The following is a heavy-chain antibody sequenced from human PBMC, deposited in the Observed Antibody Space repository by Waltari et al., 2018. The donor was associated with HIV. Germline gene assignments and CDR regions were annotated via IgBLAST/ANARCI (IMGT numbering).Heavy chain of an antibody. J-gene: IGHJ5*02. CDR3: ARATGSKSWFDH. CDR1: AYSISSDYY. D-gene: IGHD5-12*01. V-gene: IGHV4-38-2*02. CDR2: IYHSGST. Sequence: QVQLQESGPGLVKPSETLSLTCTVSAYSISSDYYWGWIRQPPGKGLEWIGSIYHSGSTYYNPSLKSRVTISVDTSKNQFSLKLSSVTAADTAVYYCARATGSKSWFDHWGQGTLVTVSS.